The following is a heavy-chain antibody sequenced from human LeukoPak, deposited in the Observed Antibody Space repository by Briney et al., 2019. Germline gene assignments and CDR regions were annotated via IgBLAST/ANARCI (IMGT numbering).Heavy chain of an antibody. Sequence: SETLSLTCTVSGCSISSSSYYWGWIRQPPGKGLEWLGSIYYSWSTYYNPSLKSRVTISVDTSKNQSSLKLSSVTAADTAVYYCARIDYGGGYYYYYYYYMDVWGKGPTVTVSS. V-gene: IGHV4-39*01. CDR2: IYYSWST. CDR1: GCSISSSSYY. CDR3: ARIDYGGGYYYYYYYYMDV. J-gene: IGHJ6*03. D-gene: IGHD3-16*01.